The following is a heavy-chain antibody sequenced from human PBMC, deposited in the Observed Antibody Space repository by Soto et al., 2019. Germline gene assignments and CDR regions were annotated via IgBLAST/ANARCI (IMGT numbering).Heavy chain of an antibody. V-gene: IGHV5-51*01. D-gene: IGHD3-9*01. CDR1: GYSFTSYW. Sequence: GESLKISCKGSGYSFTSYWIGWVRQMPGKGLEWMGIIYPGDSDTRYSPSFQGQVTISADKSISTAYLQWSSLKASDTAMYYCARAGYDILTGYYKTYYYYGMDVWGQGTTVTVS. CDR3: ARAGYDILTGYYKTYYYYGMDV. J-gene: IGHJ6*02. CDR2: IYPGDSDT.